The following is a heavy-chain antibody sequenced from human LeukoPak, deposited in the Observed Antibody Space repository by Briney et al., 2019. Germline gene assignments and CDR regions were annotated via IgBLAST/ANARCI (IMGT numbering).Heavy chain of an antibody. Sequence: PSETLSLTCTVSGGSISSYYWSRIRQPPGKGLEWIGYIYYSGSTNYNPSLKSRVTISVDTSKNQFSLKLSSVTAADTAVYYCARLGYSSGDTWGQGTLVTVSS. CDR1: GGSISSYY. J-gene: IGHJ4*02. V-gene: IGHV4-59*01. D-gene: IGHD6-19*01. CDR2: IYYSGST. CDR3: ARLGYSSGDT.